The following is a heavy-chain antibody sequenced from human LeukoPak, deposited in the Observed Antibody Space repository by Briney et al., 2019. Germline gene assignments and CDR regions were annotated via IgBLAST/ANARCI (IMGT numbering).Heavy chain of an antibody. D-gene: IGHD5-12*01. J-gene: IGHJ5*02. Sequence: SVKVSCKASGGSFSDYSISWVRQAPGQELEWMGRIIAILDTAHYAQKFQGRFTITADKSTTTVYMELSSLRSDDTAVYYCVRSGYDYDWFDPWGQGTLVTVSS. CDR3: VRSGYDYDWFDP. CDR2: IIAILDTA. CDR1: GGSFSDYS. V-gene: IGHV1-69*08.